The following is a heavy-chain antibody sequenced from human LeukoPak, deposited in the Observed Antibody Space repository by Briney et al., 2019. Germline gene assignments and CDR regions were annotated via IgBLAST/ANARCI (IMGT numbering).Heavy chain of an antibody. J-gene: IGHJ6*03. V-gene: IGHV4-38-2*02. Sequence: IPSETLSLTCSVSGYSISSAYYWGWIRQPPGKGLEWIGTMYHSGSTNYNPSLKSRVTISVDTSKNQFSLKLSSVTAADTAVYYCARDWGGYYYHYYYYYMDVWGKGTTVTVSS. CDR3: ARDWGGYYYHYYYYYMDV. CDR2: MYHSGST. CDR1: GYSISSAYY. D-gene: IGHD3-22*01.